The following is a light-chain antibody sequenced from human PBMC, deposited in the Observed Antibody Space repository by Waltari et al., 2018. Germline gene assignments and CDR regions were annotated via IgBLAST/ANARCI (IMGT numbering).Light chain of an antibody. Sequence: QSALTQPASVSGSPGQSTAISCTGTSSDVGGYNYVSWYQQHPGKAPKVMIYEVSSRPSGVSNRFSGSKSGNTASLTISGLQAEDEADYYCSSYTGSSSVVFGGGTKVTVL. J-gene: IGLJ2*01. CDR3: SSYTGSSSVV. V-gene: IGLV2-14*01. CDR2: EVS. CDR1: SSDVGGYNY.